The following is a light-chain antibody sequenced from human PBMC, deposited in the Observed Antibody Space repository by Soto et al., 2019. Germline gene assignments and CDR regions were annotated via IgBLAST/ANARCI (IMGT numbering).Light chain of an antibody. Sequence: EIVLTQSPGTLSLSPGERATLSCRASQSVSRSYFSWYQQKPGQAPRLLIYGAFSRAAGIPDRFSGSGSGTDSTLTISRLEPDDFATYYCQHYNSYSEAFGQGTKVELK. V-gene: IGKV3-20*01. CDR1: QSVSRSY. CDR2: GAF. J-gene: IGKJ1*01. CDR3: QHYNSYSEA.